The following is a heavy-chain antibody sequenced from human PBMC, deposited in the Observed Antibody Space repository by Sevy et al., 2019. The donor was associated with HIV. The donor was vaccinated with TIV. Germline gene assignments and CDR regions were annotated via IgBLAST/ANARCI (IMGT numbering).Heavy chain of an antibody. Sequence: GGSLRLSCAASGFTFNNAWMTWVRQAPGKGLEWVGRIYSKTDGGTTDYAAPVRGRFIISRNDFEDTVYLQMNRLKTEDTSVYYFSAVFRTSQYWRIHYFDYWGQGALVTVSS. CDR2: IYSKTDGGTT. V-gene: IGHV3-15*01. D-gene: IGHD2-2*01. CDR1: GFTFNNAW. CDR3: SAVFRTSQYWRIHYFDY. J-gene: IGHJ4*02.